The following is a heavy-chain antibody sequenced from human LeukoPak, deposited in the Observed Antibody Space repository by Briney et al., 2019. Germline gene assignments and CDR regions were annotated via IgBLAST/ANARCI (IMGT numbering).Heavy chain of an antibody. J-gene: IGHJ4*02. Sequence: PGGSLRLSCAASGFTFSNAWMSGLRQAPGKGLDWVGRIKSKTYGGTTDYAAPVKGRFTISRDDSKNTLYLQMNSLKTEDTAVYYCTTEGTKNDYWGQGTLVTVSS. CDR2: IKSKTYGGTT. D-gene: IGHD1-1*01. V-gene: IGHV3-15*01. CDR3: TTEGTKNDY. CDR1: GFTFSNAW.